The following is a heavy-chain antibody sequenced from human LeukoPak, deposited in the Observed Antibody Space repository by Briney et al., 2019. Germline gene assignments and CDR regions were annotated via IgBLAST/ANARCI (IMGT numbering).Heavy chain of an antibody. D-gene: IGHD3-16*01. CDR2: INPDGSGK. CDR1: GFTYSSCA. CDR3: ASWGAGGNS. V-gene: IGHV3-7*01. Sequence: GRSLRLSCAASGFTYSSCAMHWVRQAPGKGLEWVANINPDGSGKRYVDSVKGRFTIARDNADNSLSLQMNSLRAEDTAVYYCASWGAGGNSWGQGTLVTVSS. J-gene: IGHJ4*02.